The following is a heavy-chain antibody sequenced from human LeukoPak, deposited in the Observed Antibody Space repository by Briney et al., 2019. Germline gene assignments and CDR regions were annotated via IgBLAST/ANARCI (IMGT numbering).Heavy chain of an antibody. CDR2: INHSGST. J-gene: IGHJ6*02. V-gene: IGHV4-34*01. CDR1: GGSFSGYY. CDR3: ARGHRFLEWLPSYYYYGMDV. D-gene: IGHD3-3*01. Sequence: TSETLSLTCAVYGGSFSGYYWSWIRQPPGKGLEWIGEINHSGSTNYNPSLKSRVTISVDTSKNQFSLKLSSVTDADTAVYYCARGHRFLEWLPSYYYYGMDVWGQGTTVTVSS.